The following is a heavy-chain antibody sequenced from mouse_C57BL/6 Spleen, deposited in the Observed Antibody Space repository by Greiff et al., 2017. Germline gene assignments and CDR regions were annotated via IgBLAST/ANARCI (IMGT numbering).Heavy chain of an antibody. CDR1: GYAFSSYW. Sequence: QVQLKESGAELVKPGASVKISCKASGYAFSSYWMNWVKQRPGKGLEWIGQIYPGDGDTNYNGKFKGKATLTADKSSSTAYMQLSSLTAEDSAVYFCARLRDYAFAYGGQGTLVTVSA. V-gene: IGHV1-80*01. CDR2: IYPGDGDT. CDR3: ARLRDYAFAY. D-gene: IGHD2-4*01. J-gene: IGHJ3*01.